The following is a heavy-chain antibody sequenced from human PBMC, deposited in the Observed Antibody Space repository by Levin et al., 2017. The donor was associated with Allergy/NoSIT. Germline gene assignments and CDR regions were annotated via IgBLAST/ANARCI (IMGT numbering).Heavy chain of an antibody. Sequence: SETLSLTCTVSGGSISSGGYYWSWIRQHPGKGLEWIGYIYYSGSTYYNPSLKSRVTISVDTSKNQFSLKLSSVTAADTAVYYCARAVDDSTYYYYMDGWGKGTTVTVSS. D-gene: IGHD3-3*01. CDR1: GGSISSGGYY. CDR2: IYYSGST. J-gene: IGHJ6*03. CDR3: ARAVDDSTYYYYMDG. V-gene: IGHV4-31*03.